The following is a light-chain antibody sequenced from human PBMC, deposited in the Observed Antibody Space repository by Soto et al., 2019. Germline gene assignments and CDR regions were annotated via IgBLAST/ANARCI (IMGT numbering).Light chain of an antibody. CDR2: GAS. V-gene: IGKV3-15*01. CDR1: QSVSSN. CDR3: QQYNNLPRT. Sequence: VMTQSPATLSVSPVEGATLSCRAGQSVSSNLVWYQHRPGQAPRLLIYGASTRATDIPARFSGSGSGTECTLTISSLQSDDDAVYYCQQYNNLPRTLGGGTKVDI. J-gene: IGKJ4*01.